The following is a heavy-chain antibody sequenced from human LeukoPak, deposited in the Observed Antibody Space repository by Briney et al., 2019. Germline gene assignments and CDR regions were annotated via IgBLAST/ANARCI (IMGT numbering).Heavy chain of an antibody. V-gene: IGHV3-23*01. CDR1: GFTFSSYT. CDR2: IGGST. CDR3: AKDWPSEWQLLPDYDALDI. D-gene: IGHD2-15*01. Sequence: PGGSLRLSCAASGFTFSSYTITWGRQAPGKGLEWVSAIGGSTYYADSVKGRFTISRDNSKNTLYLQMNSLRADDTAVYYCAKDWPSEWQLLPDYDALDIWGQGTMVTVSS. J-gene: IGHJ3*02.